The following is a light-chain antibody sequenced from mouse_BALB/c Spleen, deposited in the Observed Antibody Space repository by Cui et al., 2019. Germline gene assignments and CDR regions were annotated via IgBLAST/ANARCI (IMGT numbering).Light chain of an antibody. V-gene: IGKV12-98*01. J-gene: IGKJ2*01. CDR2: AAT. CDR1: QTIGTW. Sequence: DIQMTHSPASQSASLGESVTITCLASQTIGTWLAWYQQKPGKSPQLLIYAATSLADGVPSRFSGSGSGTKFSFKISSLQAEDVVSYYCQQLYSTPYTFGGGTKLEIK. CDR3: QQLYSTPYT.